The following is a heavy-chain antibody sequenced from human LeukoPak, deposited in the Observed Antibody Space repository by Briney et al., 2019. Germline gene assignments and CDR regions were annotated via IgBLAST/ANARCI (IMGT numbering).Heavy chain of an antibody. J-gene: IGHJ4*02. V-gene: IGHV3-15*01. CDR2: IRSKTHGGTT. CDR1: RFTFSDVW. D-gene: IGHD1-26*01. CDR3: ATEGSSPKYFDF. Sequence: GGSLRLSCAASRFTFSDVWMSWVRQAPGMGLEWIGRIRSKTHGGTTDYAAPVKGRFSISRDDSKNTLYLQMNSLKTEDTAVYYCATEGSSPKYFDFWGQGTLVTVSS.